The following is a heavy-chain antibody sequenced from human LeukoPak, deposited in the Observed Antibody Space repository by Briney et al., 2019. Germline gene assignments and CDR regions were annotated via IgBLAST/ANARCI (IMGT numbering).Heavy chain of an antibody. V-gene: IGHV1-2*06. CDR3: AAGGSSSSSDEFLQH. CDR2: INPNSGGT. J-gene: IGHJ1*01. CDR1: GYTFTGYY. D-gene: IGHD6-6*01. Sequence: ASVKVSCKASGYTFTGYYMHWVRQAPGQGLEWMGRINPNSGGTNYAQKFQGRVTMSRDTSISTAYMELTRLRSDDTAVYYCAAGGSSSSSDEFLQHWGQGTLVTVSS.